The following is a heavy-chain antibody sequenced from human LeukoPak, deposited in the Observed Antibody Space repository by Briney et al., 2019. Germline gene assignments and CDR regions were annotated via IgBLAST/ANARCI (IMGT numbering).Heavy chain of an antibody. Sequence: GASVKVSCKASGGTFSSYAISWVRQAPGQGLEWMGGIIPIFGTAKYAQKFQGRVTMTRDMSTTTAYMELRSLRSDDTAVYYCARDPDDYGDYADAFDIWGQGTMVTVSS. CDR3: ARDPDDYGDYADAFDI. CDR2: IIPIFGTA. J-gene: IGHJ3*02. CDR1: GGTFSSYA. V-gene: IGHV1-69*05. D-gene: IGHD4-17*01.